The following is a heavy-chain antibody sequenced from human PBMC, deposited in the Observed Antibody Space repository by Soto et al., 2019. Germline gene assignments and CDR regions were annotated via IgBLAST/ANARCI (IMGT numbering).Heavy chain of an antibody. D-gene: IGHD5-12*01. V-gene: IGHV1-69*06. CDR1: A. CDR3: ASRGYSGYDLRSYYYYYGMDV. J-gene: IGHJ6*02. Sequence: AISWVRQAPGQGLEWMGGIIPIFGTANYAQKFQGRVTITADKSTSTAYMELSSLRSEDTAVYYCASRGYSGYDLRSYYYYYGMDVWGQGTTVTVSS. CDR2: IIPIFGTA.